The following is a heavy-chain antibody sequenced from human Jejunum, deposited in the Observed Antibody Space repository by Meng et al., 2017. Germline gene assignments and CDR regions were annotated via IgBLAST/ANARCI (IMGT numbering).Heavy chain of an antibody. Sequence: SLKISCVASGIPFSKSGMHWVCQAPDKGLEGVAFIWTDGSKQYYADSVKGRFTISRDDSKNTIYLQMGSLRDEDTAVYFCARDKGALDLDQWGQGTLVTVSS. D-gene: IGHD3-16*01. CDR1: GIPFSKSG. CDR2: IWTDGSKQ. J-gene: IGHJ4*02. CDR3: ARDKGALDLDQ. V-gene: IGHV3-33*01.